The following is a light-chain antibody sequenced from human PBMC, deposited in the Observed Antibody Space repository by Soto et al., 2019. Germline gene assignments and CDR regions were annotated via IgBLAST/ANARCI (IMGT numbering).Light chain of an antibody. J-gene: IGKJ5*01. Sequence: IVLTQSPATMSLSPGERATRSCGASERVSSSYVAWYQMKAGLAPRLLIHDASTRASGIPDRFRGSKSGTDFTLTIRGLEPEDAALYYCQQYGSSPITFGQGTRLEI. V-gene: IGKV3D-20*01. CDR2: DAS. CDR3: QQYGSSPIT. CDR1: ERVSSSY.